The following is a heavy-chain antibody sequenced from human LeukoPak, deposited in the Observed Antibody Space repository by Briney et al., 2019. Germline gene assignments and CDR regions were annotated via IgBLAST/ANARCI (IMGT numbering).Heavy chain of an antibody. J-gene: IGHJ6*03. V-gene: IGHV3-15*01. CDR1: GFTFSNAW. Sequence: GGSLRLSCAASGFTFSNAWMSWVRQAPGKGLEWVGRIKSKTDSGTTDYSAPVKGRFTISRDASKNTLYLQMNSLKTEDTAVYYCTSVLVLYYYYYMDVWGKGTTVTVSS. CDR2: IKSKTDSGTT. D-gene: IGHD6-13*01. CDR3: TSVLVLYYYYYMDV.